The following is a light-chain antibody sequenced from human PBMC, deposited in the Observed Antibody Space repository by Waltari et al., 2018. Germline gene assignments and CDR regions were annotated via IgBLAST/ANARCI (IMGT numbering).Light chain of an antibody. Sequence: QSALTQPAAVSGSPGQSVTISCTGASSDIGRYDIVSWYQQHPGTAPKLVIFDVSNRPSGVSVRFSGSKSGDTASLTISGLQFEDEADYYCCSYAGNYVWVFGGGTRLTVL. CDR1: SSDIGRYDI. CDR2: DVS. V-gene: IGLV2-23*02. J-gene: IGLJ3*02. CDR3: CSYAGNYVWV.